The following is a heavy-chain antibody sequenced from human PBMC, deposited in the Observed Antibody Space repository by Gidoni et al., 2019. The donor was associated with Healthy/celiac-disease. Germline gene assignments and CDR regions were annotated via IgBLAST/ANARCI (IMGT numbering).Heavy chain of an antibody. J-gene: IGHJ4*02. CDR2: ISWNSGSI. CDR1: GFPFDDYA. D-gene: IGHD6-19*01. V-gene: IGHV3-9*01. Sequence: EVQLVESGGGLVQPGRSLRLSCAASGFPFDDYAMHWVRQAPGKGLEWVSGISWNSGSIGYADSVKGRFTISRDNAKNSLYLQMNSLRAEDTALYYCAPSQTGSSGWSGYWGQGTLVTVSS. CDR3: APSQTGSSGWSGY.